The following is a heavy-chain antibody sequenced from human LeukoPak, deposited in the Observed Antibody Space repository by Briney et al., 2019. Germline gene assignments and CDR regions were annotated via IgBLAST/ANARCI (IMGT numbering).Heavy chain of an antibody. Sequence: ASVKVSCKASVYTFTGYYMHWVRQAPGQGLEWMGWINPNSGGTDYAQKFQGRVTMTRDTSISTAYMELSRLRSDDTAVYYCARGYCSGGSCYYPYYYYGMDVWGQGTTVTVSS. V-gene: IGHV1-2*02. D-gene: IGHD2-15*01. J-gene: IGHJ6*02. CDR2: INPNSGGT. CDR3: ARGYCSGGSCYYPYYYYGMDV. CDR1: VYTFTGYY.